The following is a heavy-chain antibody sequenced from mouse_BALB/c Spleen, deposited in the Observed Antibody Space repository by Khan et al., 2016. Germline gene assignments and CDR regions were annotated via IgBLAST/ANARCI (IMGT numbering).Heavy chain of an antibody. V-gene: IGHV9-4*02. CDR2: INTHSGVP. CDR3: AKCINFFRWYFDV. D-gene: IGHD1-3*01. CDR1: GYTFTTAG. J-gene: IGHJ1*01. Sequence: QIQLVQSGPELKKPGETVRISCKASGYTFTTAGMQWVQKMPGKGLKWIGWINTHSGVPKYAEDFKGRIAFSLETFASTAYVKISNLKNEDTATYFGAKCINFFRWYFDVWGAGTTLAISS.